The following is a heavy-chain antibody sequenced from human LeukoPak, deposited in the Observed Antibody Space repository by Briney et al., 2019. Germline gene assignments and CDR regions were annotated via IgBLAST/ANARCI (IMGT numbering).Heavy chain of an antibody. Sequence: GGSLRLSCAASGFTVSSNYMSWVRQAPGKGLEWVSVIYSGGSTYYADSVKGRFTISRDNSKNTLYLQMNSLRAEDTAVYYCARGMGGSGSLWFDPWGQGTLVTVSS. CDR1: GFTVSSNY. D-gene: IGHD3-10*01. J-gene: IGHJ5*02. V-gene: IGHV3-66*01. CDR2: IYSGGST. CDR3: ARGMGGSGSLWFDP.